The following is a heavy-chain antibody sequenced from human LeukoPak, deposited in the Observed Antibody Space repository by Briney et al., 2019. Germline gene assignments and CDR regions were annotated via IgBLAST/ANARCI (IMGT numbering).Heavy chain of an antibody. D-gene: IGHD6-13*01. CDR3: ARPPYSSSWDPGWFDP. J-gene: IGHJ5*02. V-gene: IGHV3-11*06. Sequence: PGGSLRLSCVASGFTFSDYYMSRIRQAPGKGLEWVSYISSSSDYTNYADSVRGRFTISRDNAKNSLYLQMNSLGAEDTAVYYCARPPYSSSWDPGWFDPWGQGTLITVSS. CDR2: ISSSSDYT. CDR1: GFTFSDYY.